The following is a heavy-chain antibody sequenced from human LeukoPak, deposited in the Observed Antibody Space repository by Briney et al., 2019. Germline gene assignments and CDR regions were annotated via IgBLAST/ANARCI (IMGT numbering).Heavy chain of an antibody. CDR1: GYTFTSYN. J-gene: IGHJ6*03. V-gene: IGHV1-8*03. D-gene: IGHD1-26*01. Sequence: ASVKVSCKASGYTFTSYNINWVRQASGQGLEWMGWMNPNTGNTGYAQKFQGRVTITRNTSISTVYMELSSLRSEDTAVYYCARGVGATISYYHYYIDVWGKGTTVTVSS. CDR2: MNPNTGNT. CDR3: ARGVGATISYYHYYIDV.